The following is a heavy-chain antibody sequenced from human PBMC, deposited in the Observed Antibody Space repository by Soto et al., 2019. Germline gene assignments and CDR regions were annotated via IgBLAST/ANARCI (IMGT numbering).Heavy chain of an antibody. D-gene: IGHD3-22*01. V-gene: IGHV3-30-3*01. Sequence: GGSLRLSCAASGFTFSSYAMHWVRQAPGKGLEWVAVISYDGSNKYYADSVKGRFTISRDNSKNTLYLQMNSLRAEDTAVYYCAGARAYYYDRYMDVWGQGTTVTVSS. CDR3: AGARAYYYDRYMDV. CDR1: GFTFSSYA. J-gene: IGHJ6*02. CDR2: ISYDGSNK.